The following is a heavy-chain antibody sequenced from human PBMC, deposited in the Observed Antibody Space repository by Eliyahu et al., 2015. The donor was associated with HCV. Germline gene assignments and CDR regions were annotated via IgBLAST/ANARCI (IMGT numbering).Heavy chain of an antibody. Sequence: EVQLVESGGGLVQXGRSLXLSCAXSGFTXXNYAMPWVRQTPGKGLXWVSGINWSGATTGYADSVKGRFTISRDNAKNSLYLQMNSLRAEDTALYYCAKDQGTSTVTTSGCDYWGQGTLVTVSS. CDR1: GFTXXNYA. J-gene: IGHJ4*02. CDR2: INWSGATT. V-gene: IGHV3-9*01. D-gene: IGHD4-17*01. CDR3: AKDQGTSTVTTSGCDY.